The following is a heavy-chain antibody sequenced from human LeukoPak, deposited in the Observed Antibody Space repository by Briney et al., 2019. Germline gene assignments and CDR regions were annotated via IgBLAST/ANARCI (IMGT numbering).Heavy chain of an antibody. D-gene: IGHD6-13*01. CDR1: AGSLGGYY. CDR2: INHSGST. V-gene: IGHV4-34*01. Sequence: SETLSLTCAVHAGSLGGYYGSWIRQPPGKGPQLIGEINHSGSTNYNPSLKSRVTIAVDTSKNQFSLKVGSVTAADTAVYRCARGPRRPAAAPEYWGQGTLVTVSS. CDR3: ARGPRRPAAAPEY. J-gene: IGHJ4*02.